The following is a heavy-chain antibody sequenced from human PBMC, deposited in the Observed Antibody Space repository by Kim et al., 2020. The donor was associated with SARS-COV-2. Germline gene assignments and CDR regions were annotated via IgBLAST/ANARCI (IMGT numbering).Heavy chain of an antibody. CDR1: GGSFSGYD. CDR2: INHSGST. V-gene: IGHV4-34*01. Sequence: SETLSLTCAVYGGSFSGYDWSGIRQPPGKGLEWIGEINHSGSTNYNPSLKSRVTISVDTSKNQFSLKLSSVTAADTAVYYCARRNYFDYWGQGTLVTVSS. CDR3: ARRNYFDY. J-gene: IGHJ4*02.